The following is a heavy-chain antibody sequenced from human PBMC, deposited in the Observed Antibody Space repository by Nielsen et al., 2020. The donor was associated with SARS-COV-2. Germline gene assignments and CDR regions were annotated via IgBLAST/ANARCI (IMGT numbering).Heavy chain of an antibody. D-gene: IGHD4-17*01. CDR2: IYYSGST. J-gene: IGHJ4*02. V-gene: IGHV4-39*07. Sequence: SETLSLTCTVSGGSISSSSYYWGWIRQPPGKGLEWIGSIYYSGSTYYNPSLKSRVTISVDTSKNQFSLKLSSVTAADTAVYYCAADYGDYGGVYWGQGTLVTVSS. CDR1: GGSISSSSYY. CDR3: AADYGDYGGVY.